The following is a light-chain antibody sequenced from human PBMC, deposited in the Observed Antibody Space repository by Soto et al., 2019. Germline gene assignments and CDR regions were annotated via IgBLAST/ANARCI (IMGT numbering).Light chain of an antibody. CDR3: QVWDSSSDHVV. V-gene: IGLV3-21*04. CDR1: NIGGKH. J-gene: IGLJ2*01. CDR2: YDS. Sequence: SYELTQPPSVSVAPGKTATITCGENNIGGKHVHWYQQKPGQAPVLVISYDSDRASGIPERFSGSNSGNTATLTISRVEAGDEADYYCQVWDSSSDHVVFGGGTKLTVL.